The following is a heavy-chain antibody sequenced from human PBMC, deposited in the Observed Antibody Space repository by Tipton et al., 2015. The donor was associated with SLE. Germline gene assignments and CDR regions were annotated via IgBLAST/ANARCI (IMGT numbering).Heavy chain of an antibody. Sequence: SLRLSCAASGFTFSRHWMSWVRQAPGQGLGWVANIHEDGGEKYYVDSVKGRFTITRDNADNSVFLQMNILRADDTAVYYGARIPRISRPYYMDVWGKGTAVTVSS. CDR1: GFTFSRHW. D-gene: IGHD2/OR15-2a*01. V-gene: IGHV3-7*01. J-gene: IGHJ6*03. CDR2: IHEDGGEK. CDR3: ARIPRISRPYYMDV.